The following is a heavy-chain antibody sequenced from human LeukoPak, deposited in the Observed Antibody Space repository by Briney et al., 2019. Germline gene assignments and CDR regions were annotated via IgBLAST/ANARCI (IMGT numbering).Heavy chain of an antibody. Sequence: XXXSXYTFTGYYMHWVRQAPGQGLEWMGWINPNSGGTNYAQKFQGRVTMTRDTSISTAYMEVSRVRSDDTAVYYCARGXXXXPLWGXXTXVTVSS. CDR3: ARGXXXXPL. J-gene: IGHJ1*01. CDR1: XYTFTGYY. V-gene: IGHV1-2*02. CDR2: INPNSGGT.